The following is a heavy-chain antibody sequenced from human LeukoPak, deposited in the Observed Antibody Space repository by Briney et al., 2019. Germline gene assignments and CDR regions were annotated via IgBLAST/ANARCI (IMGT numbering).Heavy chain of an antibody. V-gene: IGHV3-30*04. CDR2: ISYDGSDK. CDR1: GFTFRSCA. Sequence: GGSLRLSCAASGFTFRSCAMHWVREAPAKGLEWVARISYDGSDKYYADSVKGRFTISRDNSESTLSLQIISLRAEDTALYYCAREGTTYYSGLDVWGQGTTVTVSS. CDR3: AREGTTYYSGLDV. D-gene: IGHD2/OR15-2a*01. J-gene: IGHJ6*02.